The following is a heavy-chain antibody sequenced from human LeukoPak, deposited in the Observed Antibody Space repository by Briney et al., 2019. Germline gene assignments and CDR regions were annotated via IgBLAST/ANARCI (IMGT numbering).Heavy chain of an antibody. Sequence: RASVKVSCKVSGYTLTELSMHWVRQAPGKGLEWMGGFDPEDGETIYAQKFQGRVTMTEDTSTDTAYMDLSSLRSEDTAVYYCATALRDSSGYYYYFDYWGQGTLVTVSS. CDR2: FDPEDGET. J-gene: IGHJ4*02. V-gene: IGHV1-24*01. CDR1: GYTLTELS. CDR3: ATALRDSSGYYYYFDY. D-gene: IGHD3-22*01.